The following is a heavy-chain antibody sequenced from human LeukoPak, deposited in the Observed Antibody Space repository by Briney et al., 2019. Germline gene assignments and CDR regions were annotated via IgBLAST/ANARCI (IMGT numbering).Heavy chain of an antibody. CDR1: GFTFSSHW. CDR2: INSDGSST. Sequence: GGSLRLSCAASGFTFSSHWMHWVRQAPGKGLVWVSRINSDGSSTSYADSVKGRFTISRDNAKNTLYLQMNSLRAEDTAVYYCASRGYYYDNSGYDYWGQGTLATVSS. J-gene: IGHJ4*02. D-gene: IGHD3-22*01. CDR3: ASRGYYYDNSGYDY. V-gene: IGHV3-74*01.